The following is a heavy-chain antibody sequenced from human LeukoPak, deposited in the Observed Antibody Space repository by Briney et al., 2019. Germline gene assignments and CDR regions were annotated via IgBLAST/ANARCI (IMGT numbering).Heavy chain of an antibody. D-gene: IGHD1-14*01. CDR1: GGSFSGYY. Sequence: PSETLSLTCAVYGGSFSGYYWSWIRQPPGKGLEWNGEINHSGSTNYNPSLKSRVTISVDTSKNQFSLKLSSVTAADTAVYYCARGRTKSRYYYYYGMDVWGQGTTVTVSS. J-gene: IGHJ6*02. CDR2: INHSGST. CDR3: ARGRTKSRYYYYYGMDV. V-gene: IGHV4-34*01.